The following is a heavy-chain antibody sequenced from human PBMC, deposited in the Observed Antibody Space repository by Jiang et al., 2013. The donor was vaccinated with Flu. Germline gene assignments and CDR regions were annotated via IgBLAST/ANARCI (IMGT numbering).Heavy chain of an antibody. CDR1: GGSISTDIDY. D-gene: IGHD2-21*01. CDR2: MSPSGIT. V-gene: IGHV4-39*02. CDR3: ARDRDIVSRESYDH. J-gene: IGHJ4*02. Sequence: GSGLVKPSETLSLTCSVSGGSISTDIDYWGWVRQPPGKGLEWIGSMSPSGITYYSPSLKSRVTMSVDTSKQEFFLRLSSVTTADTAVYYCARDRDIVSRESYDHWGPGTLVTVSS.